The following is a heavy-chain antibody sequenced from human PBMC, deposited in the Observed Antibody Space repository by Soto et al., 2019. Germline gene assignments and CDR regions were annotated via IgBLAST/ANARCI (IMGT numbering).Heavy chain of an antibody. J-gene: IGHJ3*02. V-gene: IGHV1-3*01. D-gene: IGHD3-22*01. Sequence: ASVTVSCKASGYTFTSYAMHWVRQAPGQRLEWMGWINAGNGNTKYSQKFQGRVTITRDTSASTAYMELSSLRSEDTAVYYCAIEDGYYDSSGYYYYSDAFDIWGQGTMVTVSS. CDR1: GYTFTSYA. CDR3: AIEDGYYDSSGYYYYSDAFDI. CDR2: INAGNGNT.